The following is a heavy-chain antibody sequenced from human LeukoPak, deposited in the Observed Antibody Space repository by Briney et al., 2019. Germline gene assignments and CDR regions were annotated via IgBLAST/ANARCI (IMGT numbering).Heavy chain of an antibody. D-gene: IGHD3-10*01. V-gene: IGHV4-4*02. CDR2: IYHSGSP. CDR3: ARDFGH. Sequence: PSETLSLTCAVSGACIVSNNWWNWFRQSPWKGLEWIGEIYHSGSPNYNPSVKSRVTISVDKSKNEYSLKLTSVTAADTAVYFCARDFGHWGRGTLVSVSS. CDR1: GACIVSNNW. J-gene: IGHJ2*01.